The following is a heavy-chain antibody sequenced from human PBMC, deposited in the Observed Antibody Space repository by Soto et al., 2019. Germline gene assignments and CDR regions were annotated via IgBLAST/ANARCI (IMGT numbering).Heavy chain of an antibody. V-gene: IGHV3-30*18. J-gene: IGHJ4*02. Sequence: QVQLVESGGGVVQPGRPLRLSCAASGITLSTYDMHWVRQAPGKGLEWVAVISYDGSNKYYADSVKGRFTISRDKSKNTVYLQLNSLRAEDTAVYYCAKDPLAGYTTLWGQGALVTVSS. CDR1: GITLSTYD. CDR3: AKDPLAGYTTL. D-gene: IGHD5-12*01. CDR2: ISYDGSNK.